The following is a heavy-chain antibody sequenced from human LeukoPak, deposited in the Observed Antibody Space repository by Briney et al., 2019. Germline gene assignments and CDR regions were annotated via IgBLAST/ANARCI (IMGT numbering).Heavy chain of an antibody. Sequence: GGSLRLSCAASGFTFSSYSMNWVRQAPGKGLEWVSGITATGSRTYYADSVKGRFTISRDSSKNTLYLQLNSLRVDDTAVFYCATSMGGGNIDYWGQGTLVTVSS. J-gene: IGHJ4*02. CDR1: GFTFSSYS. CDR3: ATSMGGGNIDY. CDR2: ITATGSRT. V-gene: IGHV3-23*01. D-gene: IGHD3-16*01.